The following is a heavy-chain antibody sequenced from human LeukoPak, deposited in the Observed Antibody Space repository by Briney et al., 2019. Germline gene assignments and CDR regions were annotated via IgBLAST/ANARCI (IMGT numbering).Heavy chain of an antibody. CDR1: GGSFSGYC. Sequence: PSGTLSLTCAVYGGSFSGYCWSWIRQPPGKGLEWIGEINHSGSTNYNPSLKSRVTISVDTSKNQFSLKLSSVTAADTAVYYCASLSSSWYYVDYYYYYMDVWGKGTTVTVSS. D-gene: IGHD6-13*01. CDR3: ASLSSSWYYVDYYYYYMDV. CDR2: INHSGST. J-gene: IGHJ6*03. V-gene: IGHV4-34*01.